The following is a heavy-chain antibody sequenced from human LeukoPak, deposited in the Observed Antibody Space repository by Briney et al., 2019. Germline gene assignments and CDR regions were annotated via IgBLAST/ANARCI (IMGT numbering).Heavy chain of an antibody. CDR2: ILYSGTT. V-gene: IGHV4-39*01. CDR1: GASIRSSSYY. J-gene: IGHJ4*02. Sequence: SETLSLTCTVSGASIRSSSYYWAWVRQPPGKGLEWIGSILYSGTTFYNPSLKSRVAISVDTSKNQFSLNLRSVIAADTAVYYCAGREIVATIDSWGQGTLVTVSS. D-gene: IGHD5-12*01. CDR3: AGREIVATIDS.